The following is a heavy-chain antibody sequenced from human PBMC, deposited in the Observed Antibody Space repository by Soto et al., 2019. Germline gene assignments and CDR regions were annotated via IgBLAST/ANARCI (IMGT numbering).Heavy chain of an antibody. CDR2: IIPIFGTA. CDR1: GGTFSSYA. J-gene: IGHJ6*02. Sequence: GASVKVSCKASGGTFSSYAISWVRQAPGQGLEWMGGIIPIFGTANYAQKFQGRVTITADESTSTAYMELSSLRSEDTAVYYCAREGCSSTSCYAGIYYYYGMDVWGQGTTVTVS. V-gene: IGHV1-69*13. D-gene: IGHD2-2*01. CDR3: AREGCSSTSCYAGIYYYYGMDV.